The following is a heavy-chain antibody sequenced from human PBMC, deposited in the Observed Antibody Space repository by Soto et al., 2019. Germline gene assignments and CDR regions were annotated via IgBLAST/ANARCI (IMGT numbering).Heavy chain of an antibody. J-gene: IGHJ4*02. V-gene: IGHV2-5*02. CDR3: AHIVVAGLGYYFDY. Sequence: QITLKESGPTLVKPTQTLTLTCTFSGFSLSSTRMAVGWIRQPPGKALEWLALIYWDDDKRYSPFLKSRLNITKDTSKIPMVPTQSNMDPVDTAGYYCAHIVVAGLGYYFDYWGQGPLATVSS. CDR1: GFSLSSTRMA. CDR2: IYWDDDK. D-gene: IGHD6-19*01.